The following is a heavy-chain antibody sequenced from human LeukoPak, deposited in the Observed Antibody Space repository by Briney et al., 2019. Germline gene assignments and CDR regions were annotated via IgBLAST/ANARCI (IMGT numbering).Heavy chain of an antibody. V-gene: IGHV3-23*01. CDR2: ISGSGGST. J-gene: IGHJ6*03. CDR1: GFTFSSYA. D-gene: IGHD6-13*01. Sequence: PGGSLRLSCAASGFTFSSYAMSWVRQAPGKGLEWVSAISGSGGSTYYADSVKGRFTISRDNSKNTLYLQMNSLRAEDTAVYHCAKDSSSWYGPPYYYYYMDVWGKGTTVTVSS. CDR3: AKDSSSWYGPPYYYYYMDV.